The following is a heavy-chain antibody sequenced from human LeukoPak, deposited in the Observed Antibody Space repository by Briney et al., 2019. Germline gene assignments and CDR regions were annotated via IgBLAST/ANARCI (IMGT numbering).Heavy chain of an antibody. CDR3: TRATCGVPSSTSCLFPFYMDV. CDR1: GFTFGDYA. D-gene: IGHD2-2*01. V-gene: IGHV3-49*04. Sequence: GGSLRLSCTASGFTFGDYAMSWVRQAPGKGLEWVGFIRSKAYGGTTEYAASVKGRFTISRDDSKIIAYLQMNSLKTEDTAVYYCTRATCGVPSSTSCLFPFYMDVWGKGTTVTVSS. J-gene: IGHJ6*03. CDR2: IRSKAYGGTT.